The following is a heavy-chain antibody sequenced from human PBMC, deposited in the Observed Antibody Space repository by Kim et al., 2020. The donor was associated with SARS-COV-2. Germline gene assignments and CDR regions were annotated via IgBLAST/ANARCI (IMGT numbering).Heavy chain of an antibody. Sequence: GESLKISCKGSGYSFTSYWISWVRQMPGKGLEWMGIINPGDSATKYSPSFQGQVTISADKSISTAYLQWSSLKASDTAMYYCARLVSRSYWTARSRIDYWRRGTLVTDSS. V-gene: IGHV5-51*01. CDR3: ARLVSRSYWTARSRIDY. J-gene: IGHJ4*02. D-gene: IGHD1-26*01. CDR1: GYSFTSYW. CDR2: INPGDSAT.